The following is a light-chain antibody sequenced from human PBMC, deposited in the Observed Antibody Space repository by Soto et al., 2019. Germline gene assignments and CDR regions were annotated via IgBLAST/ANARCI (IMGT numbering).Light chain of an antibody. CDR2: GVS. J-gene: IGLJ1*01. CDR3: CSYAGRDTLYV. Sequence: QSVLTQPRSVSGSPGQSVTISCTGTSTDVGGYNYVSWYQQHPGKVPKLMLDGVSKRPSGVPDRFSGSKSGNTASLTISRLQAEDEADYYCCSYAGRDTLYVFGSGTKVTVL. V-gene: IGLV2-11*01. CDR1: STDVGGYNY.